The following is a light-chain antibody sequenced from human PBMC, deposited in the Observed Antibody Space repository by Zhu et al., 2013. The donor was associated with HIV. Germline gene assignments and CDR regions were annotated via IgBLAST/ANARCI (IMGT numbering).Light chain of an antibody. Sequence: EIVMTQSPATLSLSPGERATLSCRASQSVSSYLAWYQQKPGQAPRLLIYGASIRATGIPDRFSGSGSGTDFTLTISRLEPEDFAVYYCQQFDTSPLWTFGQGTKVEIK. CDR2: GAS. CDR3: QQFDTSPLWT. V-gene: IGKV3-20*01. J-gene: IGKJ1*01. CDR1: QSVSSY.